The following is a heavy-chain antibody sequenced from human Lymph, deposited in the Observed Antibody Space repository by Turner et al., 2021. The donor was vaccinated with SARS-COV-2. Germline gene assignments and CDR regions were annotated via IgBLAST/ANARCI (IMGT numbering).Heavy chain of an antibody. CDR3: AKDPNWYILSAVDY. V-gene: IGHV3-23*01. D-gene: IGHD1-1*01. Sequence: VQLLESGGGLVQPGGSLRLSCAASGITFSSYAMSWVGQVAGKGLECYSTTSSNGGSTYYAVSVKGGSTISRDNSKHTLYLQMNSLRAEDTAIYYCAKDPNWYILSAVDYWGQGTLVTVSS. J-gene: IGHJ4*02. CDR2: TSSNGGST. CDR1: GITFSSYA.